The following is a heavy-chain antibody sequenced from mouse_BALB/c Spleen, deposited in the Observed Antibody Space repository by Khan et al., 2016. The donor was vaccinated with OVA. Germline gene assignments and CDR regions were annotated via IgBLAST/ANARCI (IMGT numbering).Heavy chain of an antibody. V-gene: IGHV2-3*01. CDR2: IWGDGST. Sequence: QVQLKESGPGLVAPSQSLSITCTVSGFSLNSYGVNWVRQPPGKGLEWLGVIWGDGSTNYHSALKSRLIISKDDAKSQVFLKLNSLQTDDTATYYCAKFTPDYYSMDYWGQGTSVTVSA. CDR3: AKFTPDYYSMDY. J-gene: IGHJ4*01. CDR1: GFSLNSYG. D-gene: IGHD1-1*01.